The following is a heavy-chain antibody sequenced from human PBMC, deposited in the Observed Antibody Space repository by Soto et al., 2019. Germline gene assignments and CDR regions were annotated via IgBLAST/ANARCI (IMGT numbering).Heavy chain of an antibody. V-gene: IGHV4-39*07. CDR3: ARRYGTTFDY. Sequence: LSLTCTVSGGSISSSSYYWGWIRQPPGKGLEWIGSIYYSGSTNYNPSLKSRVTISVDTSKNQFSLKLSSVTAADTAVYYCARRYGTTFDYWGQGTLVTVSS. CDR2: IYYSGST. D-gene: IGHD1-7*01. J-gene: IGHJ4*02. CDR1: GGSISSSSYY.